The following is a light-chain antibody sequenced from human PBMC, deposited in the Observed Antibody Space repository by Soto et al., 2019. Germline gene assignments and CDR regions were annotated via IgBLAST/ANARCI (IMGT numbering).Light chain of an antibody. Sequence: ALTQPAPVSWSPGQSITISCTGTSNDIGGYNYVSWYQQHPGKAPKLMIYDVSNRPSGVSNRFSGSKSGNTASLTISGLQAEDEADYYCSSYTSSSTLYVFGTGTKVTVL. J-gene: IGLJ1*01. V-gene: IGLV2-14*01. CDR1: SNDIGGYNY. CDR2: DVS. CDR3: SSYTSSSTLYV.